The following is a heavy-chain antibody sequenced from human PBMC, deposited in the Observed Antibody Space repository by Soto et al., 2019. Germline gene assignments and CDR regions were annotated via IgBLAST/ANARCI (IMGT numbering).Heavy chain of an antibody. Sequence: QVQLVQSGAEVKKPGASVKVSCKASGYTFTSYGISWVRQAPGQGLEWMGWISAYNGNTNYAQKLQGRVTMTTDTTNRTSYMGVRSLRSGHNGGYYLAEGGGLNWNNRFGGNYWGQGTLVTVSS. D-gene: IGHD1-1*01. CDR2: ISAYNGNT. CDR1: GYTFTSYG. CDR3: AEGGGLNWNNRFGGNY. V-gene: IGHV1-18*04. J-gene: IGHJ4*02.